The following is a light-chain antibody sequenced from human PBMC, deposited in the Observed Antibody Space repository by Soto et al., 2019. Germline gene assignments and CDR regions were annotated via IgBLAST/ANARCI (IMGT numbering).Light chain of an antibody. V-gene: IGLV3-1*01. CDR1: KLGDKY. Sequence: SYELTQPPSVSVSPGQTASITCSGDKLGDKYACWYQQKPGQSPVLVIYEDNKRPSGIPERFSGSNSGNTATLTITATQAMDEADYYCQAWDSTILFGGGTKLTVL. J-gene: IGLJ2*01. CDR3: QAWDSTIL. CDR2: EDN.